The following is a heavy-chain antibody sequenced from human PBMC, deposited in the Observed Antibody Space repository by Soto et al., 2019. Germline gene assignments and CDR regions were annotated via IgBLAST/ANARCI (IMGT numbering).Heavy chain of an antibody. V-gene: IGHV3-30*18. CDR3: AKDQVLTGGRGGMDV. D-gene: IGHD3-9*01. CDR1: GFTFSSYG. CDR2: ISYDGSNK. Sequence: QVQLVESGGGVVQPGRSLRLSCAASGFTFSSYGMHWVRQAPGKGLVWVAVISYDGSNKYYADSVKGRFTIPRDNSKNTLYRQKNSVRAEDTAVYDCAKDQVLTGGRGGMDVWGQGTTVTVSS. J-gene: IGHJ6*02.